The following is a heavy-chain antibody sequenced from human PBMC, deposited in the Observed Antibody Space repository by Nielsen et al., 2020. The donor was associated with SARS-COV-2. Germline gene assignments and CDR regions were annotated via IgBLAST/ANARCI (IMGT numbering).Heavy chain of an antibody. J-gene: IGHJ4*02. CDR2: IRSYANEYAT. CDR3: SSPTVAY. V-gene: IGHV3-73*01. D-gene: IGHD4-23*01. Sequence: VRQAPGKGLEWLGRIRSYANEYATAYAASVKGRFTISRDDSKNTAYLQMNSLKTEDTAVYYCSSPTVAYWGQGTLVTVSS.